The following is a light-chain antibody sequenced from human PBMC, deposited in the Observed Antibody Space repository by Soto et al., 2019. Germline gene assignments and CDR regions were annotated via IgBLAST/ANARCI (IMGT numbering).Light chain of an antibody. J-gene: IGLJ2*01. CDR3: VLYMGSGIWV. Sequence: QAVVTQEPSFSVSPGGTVTLTCGLSSGSVSSSFYPHWYQQTPGQAPRTLIYSTNARSSGVPERFSGSILGNKAALTITGAQPDDESDYYCVLYMGSGIWVFGGGTHLTVL. V-gene: IGLV8-61*01. CDR2: STN. CDR1: SGSVSSSFY.